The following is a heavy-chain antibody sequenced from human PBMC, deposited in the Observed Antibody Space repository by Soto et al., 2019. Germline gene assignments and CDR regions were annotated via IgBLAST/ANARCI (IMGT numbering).Heavy chain of an antibody. CDR3: AWDNSGRFRTDH. V-gene: IGHV3-15*07. D-gene: IGHD4-4*01. CDR2: IKSKGGGETK. J-gene: IGHJ4*02. CDR1: GLKFSDAW. Sequence: EVQLVESGGGLVKPGDSLRLSCAVSGLKFSDAWMNCVGQAPGKGLEWVGRIKSKGGGETKDYAAPVKGRFAISRDDSRDTLYLQMNSLKIEDTAVYYCAWDNSGRFRTDHWGQGTLVTVS.